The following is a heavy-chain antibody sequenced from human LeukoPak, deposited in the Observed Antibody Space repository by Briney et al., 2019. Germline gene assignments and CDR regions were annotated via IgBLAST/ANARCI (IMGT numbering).Heavy chain of an antibody. CDR1: GFTFSSYA. V-gene: IGHV3-23*01. D-gene: IGHD4-17*01. J-gene: IGHJ6*02. CDR3: AKSTYYGDYGYYYGMDV. CDR2: INGSGGST. Sequence: GGSLRLSCVASGFTFSSYAMNWVRQAPGKGLEWVSAINGSGGSTDYADSVKGRFTISRDNSKNTLYLQMNSLRAEDTAVYYCAKSTYYGDYGYYYGMDVWGQGTTVTVSS.